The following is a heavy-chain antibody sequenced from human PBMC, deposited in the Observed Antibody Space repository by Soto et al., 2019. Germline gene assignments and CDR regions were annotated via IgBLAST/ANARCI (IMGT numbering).Heavy chain of an antibody. D-gene: IGHD3-10*01. CDR1: GDSISSGSY. Sequence: SETLSLTCTVSGDSISSGSYWGGIRQPPGEGPEWIASIYHGGTTFYNPSLKSRISISVDTSKNQFSLRLTSVTAADTATYYCARANVMVAAGSTFDYWGPGTLVTVSS. CDR2: IYHGGTT. CDR3: ARANVMVAAGSTFDY. V-gene: IGHV4-38-2*02. J-gene: IGHJ4*03.